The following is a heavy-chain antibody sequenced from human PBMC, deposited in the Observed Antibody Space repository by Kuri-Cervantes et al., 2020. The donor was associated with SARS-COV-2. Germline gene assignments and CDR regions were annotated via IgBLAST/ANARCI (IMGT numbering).Heavy chain of an antibody. D-gene: IGHD2-2*01. CDR2: IYYSGST. CDR3: ARVPAAIFTGYYYYGMDV. J-gene: IGHJ6*02. V-gene: IGHV4-59*01. Sequence: GSLRLSCTVSGGSISSYYWSWIRQPPGKGLEWIGYIYYSGSTNYNPSLKSRVTMSVDTSKNQFSLKLSSVTAADTAVYYCARVPAAIFTGYYYYGMDVWGQGTTVTVSS. CDR1: GGSISSYY.